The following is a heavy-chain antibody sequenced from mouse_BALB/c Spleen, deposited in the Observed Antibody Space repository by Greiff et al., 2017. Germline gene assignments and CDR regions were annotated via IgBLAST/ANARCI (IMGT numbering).Heavy chain of an antibody. CDR3: ARERYAGEWYYFDY. V-gene: IGHV5-9-4*01. CDR2: ISSGGSYT. Sequence: EVKLVESGGGLVKPGGSLKLSCAASGFTFSSYAMSWVRQSPEKRLEWVAEISSGGSYTYYPDTVTGRFTISRDNAKNTLYLEMSSLRSEDTAMYYCARERYAGEWYYFDYWGQGTTLTGSS. J-gene: IGHJ2*01. D-gene: IGHD1-1*01. CDR1: GFTFSSYA.